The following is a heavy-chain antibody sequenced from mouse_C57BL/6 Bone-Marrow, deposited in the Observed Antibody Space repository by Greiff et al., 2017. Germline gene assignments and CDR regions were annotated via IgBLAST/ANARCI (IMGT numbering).Heavy chain of an antibody. J-gene: IGHJ4*01. D-gene: IGHD1-1*01. CDR2: ISSGGSYT. Sequence: DVHLVESGGDLVKPGGSLKLSCAASGFTFSSYGMSWVRQSPDKRLEWVATISSGGSYTYYPDSVKGRFTISRDNAKNTLYLQMSSLKSEDTAMYYCARRGTVGYAMDYCGQGTSVTVSS. CDR1: GFTFSSYG. V-gene: IGHV5-6*01. CDR3: ARRGTVGYAMDY.